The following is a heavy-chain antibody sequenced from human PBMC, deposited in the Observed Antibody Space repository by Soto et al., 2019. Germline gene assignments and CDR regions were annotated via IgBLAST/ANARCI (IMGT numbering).Heavy chain of an antibody. Sequence: EVQLLESGGGLLQPGGSLRLSCAASGFTFSSFAMSWVRQAPGKGLEWVSTLSGSGATTYYADSVKDRFTISRDNSKNTLFLQMNSLRAEDTAVYYCAKAQDFVFWSHFDYWGQGALVTVSS. D-gene: IGHD3-3*01. CDR2: LSGSGATT. CDR3: AKAQDFVFWSHFDY. V-gene: IGHV3-23*01. CDR1: GFTFSSFA. J-gene: IGHJ4*02.